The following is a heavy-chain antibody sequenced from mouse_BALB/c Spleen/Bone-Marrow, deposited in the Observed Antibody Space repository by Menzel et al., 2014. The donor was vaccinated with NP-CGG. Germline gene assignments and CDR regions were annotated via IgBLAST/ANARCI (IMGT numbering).Heavy chain of an antibody. CDR1: GFTFSSYT. V-gene: IGHV5-12-2*01. J-gene: IGHJ4*01. D-gene: IGHD2-10*02. CDR3: ARRVWSRGGDY. Sequence: EVMLVESGGGLLKPGGSLKLSCAASGFTFSSYTMSWVRQTPEKRLEWVAYISNGGGSTYYPDTVKGRFTISRDNAKNTLYLQMSSLKSEDTAMYYCARRVWSRGGDYWGQGTSVTVSS. CDR2: ISNGGGST.